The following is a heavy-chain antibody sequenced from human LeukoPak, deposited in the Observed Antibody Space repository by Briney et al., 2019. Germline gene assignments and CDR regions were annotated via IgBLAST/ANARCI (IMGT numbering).Heavy chain of an antibody. CDR1: GFTVSSNY. CDR2: ISSSSSYI. D-gene: IGHD3-3*01. CDR3: ARTLLRFLEGSYYYYMDV. Sequence: PGGSLRLSCAASGFTVSSNYMSWVRQAPGKGLEWVSSISSSSSYIYYADSVKGRFTISRDNAKNSLYLQMNSLRAEDTAVYYCARTLLRFLEGSYYYYMDVWGKGTTVTVSS. V-gene: IGHV3-21*01. J-gene: IGHJ6*03.